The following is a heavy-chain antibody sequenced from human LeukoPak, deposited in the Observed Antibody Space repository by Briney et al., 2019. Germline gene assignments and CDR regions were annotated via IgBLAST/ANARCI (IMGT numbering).Heavy chain of an antibody. D-gene: IGHD2-15*01. CDR2: INAGNGNT. CDR3: ARAVVVVAAFDY. J-gene: IGHJ4*02. Sequence: ASVKVSCKASGYTFTSYAMHWVRQAPGQRLEWMGWINAGNGNTKYSQEFQGRVTITRDTSASTAYMELSSLRSEDTAVYYCARAVVVVAAFDYWGQGTLVTVSS. V-gene: IGHV1-3*01. CDR1: GYTFTSYA.